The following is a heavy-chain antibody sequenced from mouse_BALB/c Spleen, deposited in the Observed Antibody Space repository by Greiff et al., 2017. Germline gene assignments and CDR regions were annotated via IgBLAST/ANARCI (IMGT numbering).Heavy chain of an antibody. J-gene: IGHJ3*01. Sequence: VQLQQSGAELVKPGASVKLSCTASGFNIKDTYMHWVKQRPEQGLEWIGRIDPSNGNTKYDPKFQGKATITADTSSNTAYLQLSSLTSEDTAVYYCAPTARATWFADWGQGTLVTVSA. CDR1: GFNIKDTY. V-gene: IGHV14-3*02. CDR2: IDPSNGNT. D-gene: IGHD3-2*01. CDR3: APTARATWFAD.